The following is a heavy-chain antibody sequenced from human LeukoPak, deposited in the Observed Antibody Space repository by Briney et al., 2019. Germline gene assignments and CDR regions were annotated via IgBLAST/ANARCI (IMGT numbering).Heavy chain of an antibody. CDR1: GGTFSSYA. D-gene: IGHD1-26*01. Sequence: SVKVSCKASGGTFSSYAISWVRQAPGQGLQWMGEIIPIFGTANYAQAFQGRVTITADKSTTTAYMELSSLRSEDTAVYYCARGRSGQIGAQFDYWGQGTLVTVPS. V-gene: IGHV1-69*06. CDR2: IIPIFGTA. J-gene: IGHJ4*02. CDR3: ARGRSGQIGAQFDY.